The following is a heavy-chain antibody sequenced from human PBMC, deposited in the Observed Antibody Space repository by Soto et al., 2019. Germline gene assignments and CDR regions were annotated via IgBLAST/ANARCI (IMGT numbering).Heavy chain of an antibody. J-gene: IGHJ6*02. CDR3: ARDRQSGIVPVGMDV. Sequence: KSSETLSLTCTVSGDSISSGGYYWNWIRQHPERGLEWIGYVHSSGRIYYNSSLKSRVTISFDASENQFSLNVRSVTAADAAVYYCARDRQSGIVPVGMDVWGQGTTVTVSS. CDR2: VHSSGRI. V-gene: IGHV4-31*03. D-gene: IGHD2-21*01. CDR1: GDSISSGGYY.